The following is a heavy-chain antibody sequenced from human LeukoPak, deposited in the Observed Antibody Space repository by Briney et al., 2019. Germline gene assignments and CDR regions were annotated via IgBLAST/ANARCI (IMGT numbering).Heavy chain of an antibody. D-gene: IGHD3-3*01. J-gene: IGHJ6*02. CDR1: GFTFNSYW. CDR2: IKEDGSAK. CDR3: AKGDSWSGYSVGMDV. V-gene: IGHV3-7*03. Sequence: GGSLRLSCVASGFTFNSYWMSWVRQAPGKGLEWVANIKEDGSAKYYVDSVKGRFIISRDNTKNFVYLQMNSLRSEDTALYYCAKGDSWSGYSVGMDVWGQGTTVTVS.